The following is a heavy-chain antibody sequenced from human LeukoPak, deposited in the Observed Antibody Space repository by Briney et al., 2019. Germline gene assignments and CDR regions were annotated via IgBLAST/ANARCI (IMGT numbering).Heavy chain of an antibody. Sequence: GGSLRLSCAACGFTFSSYAMSWVRQAPGKGLEWVSAISGSGGSTYYADSVKGRFTISRDNSKNTLYLQMNSLRAEDTALYYCARWGDSFDYWGQGTLVTVSS. CDR3: ARWGDSFDY. CDR1: GFTFSSYA. J-gene: IGHJ4*02. D-gene: IGHD3-10*01. CDR2: ISGSGGST. V-gene: IGHV3-23*01.